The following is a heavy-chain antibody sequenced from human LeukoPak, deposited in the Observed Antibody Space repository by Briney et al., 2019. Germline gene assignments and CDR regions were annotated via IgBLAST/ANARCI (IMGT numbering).Heavy chain of an antibody. D-gene: IGHD6-6*01. Sequence: GGSLRLSCAASGFAFNNYAMHWVRQAPGKGLEHVSVISRNGYSTYYAKSVKGRFTISRDNSKNTLYLQMNSLRAEDTAVYYCAKVGRIFSSPSQGLDYWGQGTLVTVSS. J-gene: IGHJ4*02. CDR3: AKVGRIFSSPSQGLDY. V-gene: IGHV3-64*01. CDR1: GFAFNNYA. CDR2: ISRNGYST.